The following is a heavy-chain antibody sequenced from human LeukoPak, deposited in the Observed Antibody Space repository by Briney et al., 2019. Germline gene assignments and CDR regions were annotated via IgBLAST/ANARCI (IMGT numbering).Heavy chain of an antibody. J-gene: IGHJ6*02. CDR1: GFTVSSDY. Sequence: GGSLRLSCAASGFTVSSDYITWVRQAPGKGLEWVSIIYSGGDAYYADSVKGRFTISRDNAKNSLYLQMNSLRAEDTALYYCGKDVLAGGLDVWGQGTTVTVSS. CDR3: GKDVLAGGLDV. V-gene: IGHV3-53*05. CDR2: IYSGGDA.